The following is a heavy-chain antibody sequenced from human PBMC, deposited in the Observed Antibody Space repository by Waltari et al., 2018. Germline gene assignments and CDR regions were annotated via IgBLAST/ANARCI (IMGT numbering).Heavy chain of an antibody. J-gene: IGHJ3*02. CDR1: GSTFTSYS. V-gene: IGHV1-46*01. D-gene: IGHD1-20*01. Sequence: QVQLVQSGAEVKKPGASVKVSCTASGSTFTSYSMPWVRQPPGQGLEWMGIINPSGGSTSYAQKFQGRVTMTRDTSTSTVYMELSSLRSEDTAVYYCARAGGITGTGDAFDIWGQGTMVTVSS. CDR2: INPSGGST. CDR3: ARAGGITGTGDAFDI.